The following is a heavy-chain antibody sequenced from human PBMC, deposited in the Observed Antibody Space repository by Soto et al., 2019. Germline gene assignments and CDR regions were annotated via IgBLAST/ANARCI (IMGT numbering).Heavy chain of an antibody. D-gene: IGHD3-9*01. J-gene: IGHJ4*02. V-gene: IGHV3-15*01. CDR1: GFTFSNAW. CDR2: IKSKTDGGTT. Sequence: GSLRLSCAASGFTFSNAWMSWVRQAPVKGLEWVGRIKSKTDGGTTDYAAPVKGRFTISRDDSKNTLYLQMNSLKTEDTAVYYCTTELPLTGYTDYWGQGTLVTVST. CDR3: TTELPLTGYTDY.